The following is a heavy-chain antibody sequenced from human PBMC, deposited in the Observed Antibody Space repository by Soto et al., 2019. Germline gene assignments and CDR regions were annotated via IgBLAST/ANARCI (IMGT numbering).Heavy chain of an antibody. V-gene: IGHV3-21*06. J-gene: IGHJ4*02. CDR2: ISSSSDYM. Sequence: GSLRLSCAAPGFTFTSYTMNWVREAPGKGLEWVSSISSSSDYMYYADSMKGRVTISRDNAKNSLFLDMNSLTGEDTAVYYCARARVYATGPLDFWGQGTLVTVS. D-gene: IGHD6-13*01. CDR3: ARARVYATGPLDF. CDR1: GFTFTSYT.